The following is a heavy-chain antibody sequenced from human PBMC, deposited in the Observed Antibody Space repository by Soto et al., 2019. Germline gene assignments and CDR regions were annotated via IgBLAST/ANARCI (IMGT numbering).Heavy chain of an antibody. D-gene: IGHD5-18*01. CDR1: GASITNGDYY. J-gene: IGHJ5*02. Sequence: QVSLQESGPGLVKPSQPLSLTCFVSGASITNGDYYWSWIRQPPGKDLEWIAYIYYNGITHYTPSLKSRVTISLDPSKNRFSREMTSVTGTDTAVYSCARGIQEGFDPWGQGPLVTVSS. V-gene: IGHV4-30-4*01. CDR3: ARGIQEGFDP. CDR2: IYYNGIT.